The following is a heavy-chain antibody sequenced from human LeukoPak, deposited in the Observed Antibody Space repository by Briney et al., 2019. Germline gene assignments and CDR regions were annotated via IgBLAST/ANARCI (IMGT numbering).Heavy chain of an antibody. CDR1: GFTFSRYW. CDR2: IKYDGYEE. J-gene: IGHJ4*02. Sequence: GGSLRLSCAASGFTFSRYWMSRMRQAPGKGLEWVANIKYDGYEEYYVDSVKGRFTISRDNAKKSLYLQLNSLRVEDTAVYYCKSGGAAPGSFDYWGQGTLVTVSP. CDR3: KSGGAAPGSFDY. V-gene: IGHV3-7*01. D-gene: IGHD1-1*01.